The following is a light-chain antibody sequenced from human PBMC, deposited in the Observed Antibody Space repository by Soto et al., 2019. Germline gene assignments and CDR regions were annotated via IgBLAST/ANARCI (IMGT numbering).Light chain of an antibody. CDR2: DAS. Sequence: EIVLTQSPATLSLSPGERATLSCRASQSVNSYLAWYQQRPGQAPRLLIHDASSRATGIPARFSGSGSGTDFPLTISSLEPEDFEVYYCQQRTNWPTSTFGQGTRLEIK. J-gene: IGKJ5*01. CDR3: QQRTNWPTST. CDR1: QSVNSY. V-gene: IGKV3-11*01.